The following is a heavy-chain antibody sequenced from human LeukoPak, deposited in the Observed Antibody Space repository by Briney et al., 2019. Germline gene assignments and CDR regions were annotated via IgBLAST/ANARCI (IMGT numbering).Heavy chain of an antibody. CDR2: INPNSGGT. V-gene: IGHV1-2*02. J-gene: IGHJ4*02. CDR3: ARGPVQSLWFGELSYVFDY. Sequence: ASVTVSCKASGYTFTGYYMHWVRQAPGQGLEWMGWINPNSGGTNYAQKFQGRVTMTRDTPISTAYMERSRLRSDDTAVYYCARGPVQSLWFGELSYVFDYWGQGTLVTVSS. D-gene: IGHD3-10*01. CDR1: GYTFTGYY.